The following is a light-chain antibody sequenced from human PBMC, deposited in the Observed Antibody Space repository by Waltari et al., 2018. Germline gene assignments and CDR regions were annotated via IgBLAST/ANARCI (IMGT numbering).Light chain of an antibody. CDR1: SSNIGAGYD. V-gene: IGLV1-40*01. J-gene: IGLJ3*02. CDR3: QSYGSRLTAGV. CDR2: RTT. Sequence: QSLLTQPPSLSGAPGQRVTISCTGDSSNIGAGYDVNWYQQFPGTAPRHRRSRTTDRPAGVPEGFSGSKSSNSASLAIPGLQSEDEAAYYCQSYGSRLTAGVFGGGTKVTV.